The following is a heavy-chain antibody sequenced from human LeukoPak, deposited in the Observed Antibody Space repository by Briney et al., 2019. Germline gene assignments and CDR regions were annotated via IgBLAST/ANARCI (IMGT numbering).Heavy chain of an antibody. D-gene: IGHD6-19*01. CDR2: INPNSGGT. J-gene: IGHJ4*02. CDR3: ARLTGYSSGWVRDY. V-gene: IGHV1-2*02. Sequence: GASVKVSCKASGYTFTGYYMHWVRQAPGQGLEWIGWINPNSGGTNYAQKFQGRVTMTRDTSISTAYMELSRLRSDDTAVYYCARLTGYSSGWVRDYWGQGTMVTVPS. CDR1: GYTFTGYY.